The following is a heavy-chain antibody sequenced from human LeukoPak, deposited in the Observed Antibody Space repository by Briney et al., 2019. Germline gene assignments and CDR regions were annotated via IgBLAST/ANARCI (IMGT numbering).Heavy chain of an antibody. D-gene: IGHD4-17*01. Sequence: SETLSLTCTVSGGSISRYYWSWMRQPPGKGLEWIGYIYYSGSTNYNPSLKSRVTISVDTSKNQFSLKLSSVTAADTAVYYCARYGLYNWFDPWGQGTLVTVSS. CDR1: GGSISRYY. V-gene: IGHV4-59*01. CDR2: IYYSGST. CDR3: ARYGLYNWFDP. J-gene: IGHJ5*02.